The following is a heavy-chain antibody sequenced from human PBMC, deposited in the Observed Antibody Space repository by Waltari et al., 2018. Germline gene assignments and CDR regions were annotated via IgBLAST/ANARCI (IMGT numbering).Heavy chain of an antibody. Sequence: EVQLVESGGGLVQPGTSLRLSCAASGFTFDDYAMHWVRQAPGKGLEWVAGITWNGGSIGHADSGKGRFTISRDNAKNSLYLQMNSLRAEDMALYYCAKAKYSSSWYYFDYWGQGTLVTVSS. D-gene: IGHD6-13*01. CDR2: ITWNGGSI. CDR3: AKAKYSSSWYYFDY. CDR1: GFTFDDYA. V-gene: IGHV3-9*03. J-gene: IGHJ4*02.